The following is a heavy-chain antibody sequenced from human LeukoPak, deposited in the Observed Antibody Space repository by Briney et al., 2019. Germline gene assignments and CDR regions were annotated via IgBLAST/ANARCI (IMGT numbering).Heavy chain of an antibody. CDR2: INTNTANP. Sequence: ASVKISCKASGYTFTSYAINWVRQAPGQGLEWMGWINTNTANPTYAQGFTGRFVFSLDTSVSTAYLQISSLKAEDSAVYYCARVGYSYGTNYFDYWGQGTLVTVSS. V-gene: IGHV7-4-1*02. CDR3: ARVGYSYGTNYFDY. D-gene: IGHD5-18*01. CDR1: GYTFTSYA. J-gene: IGHJ4*02.